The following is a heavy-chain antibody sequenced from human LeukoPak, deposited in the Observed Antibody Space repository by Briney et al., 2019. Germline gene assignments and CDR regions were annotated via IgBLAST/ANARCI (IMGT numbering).Heavy chain of an antibody. J-gene: IGHJ4*02. V-gene: IGHV1-46*01. CDR2: INPSAGST. CDR1: GFTFSSYA. D-gene: IGHD6-19*01. Sequence: GRSLRLSCAASGFTFSSYAMHWVRQAPGQGLEWMGIINPSAGSTSYAQKFQGRVTMTRDTSTSTVYMELSSLRSEDTAVYYCARKGDIAVAGLVLDHWGQGTLVTVSS. CDR3: ARKGDIAVAGLVLDH.